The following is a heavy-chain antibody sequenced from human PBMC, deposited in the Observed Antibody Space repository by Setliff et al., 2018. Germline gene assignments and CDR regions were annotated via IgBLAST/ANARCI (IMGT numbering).Heavy chain of an antibody. CDR3: VRDLHWGFDY. V-gene: IGHV3-23*01. Sequence: PGGSLRLSCAASGFTFGDFAMTWVRQAPGKGLEWVSAISGSGGSTYYADSVKGRFTISRDNSKNTLYLQMNSLRAEDTAVYYCVRDLHWGFDYGGLGTLVTVSS. D-gene: IGHD7-27*01. CDR1: GFTFGDFA. J-gene: IGHJ4*02. CDR2: ISGSGGST.